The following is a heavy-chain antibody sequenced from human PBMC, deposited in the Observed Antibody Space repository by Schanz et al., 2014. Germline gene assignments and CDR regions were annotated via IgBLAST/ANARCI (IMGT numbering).Heavy chain of an antibody. V-gene: IGHV3-23*01. CDR1: GFSFGTYA. D-gene: IGHD5-12*01. Sequence: EVQLLESGGGLVQPGGSLRLSCAASGFSFGTYAMSWVRQARGKGLEWVSAMNESHSTIYYADSVRGRFTISRDNAENTLFLQMNSLRAEDTAVYYCARKVVATIGGYYDNWGQGTLVIVSS. CDR3: ARKVVATIGGYYDN. CDR2: MNESHSTI. J-gene: IGHJ4*02.